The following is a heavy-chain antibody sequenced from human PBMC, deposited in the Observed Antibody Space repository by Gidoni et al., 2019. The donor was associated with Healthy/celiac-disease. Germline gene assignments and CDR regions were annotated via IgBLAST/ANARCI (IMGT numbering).Heavy chain of an antibody. V-gene: IGHV4-31*03. D-gene: IGHD2-2*01. Sequence: QVQLQESGPGLVKPSQTLSLTCTVSGGSISSGGYYWSWIRQHPGKGLEWIGYIYYSGSTYYNPSLKSRVTISVDTSKNQFSLKLSSVTAADTAVYYCARGSIVVVPAAYVLQWGGFDYWGQGTLVTVSS. CDR1: GGSISSGGYY. CDR3: ARGSIVVVPAAYVLQWGGFDY. J-gene: IGHJ4*02. CDR2: IYYSGST.